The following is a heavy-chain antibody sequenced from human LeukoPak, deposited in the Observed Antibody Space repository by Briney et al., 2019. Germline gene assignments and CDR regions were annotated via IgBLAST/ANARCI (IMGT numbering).Heavy chain of an antibody. Sequence: PGGSLRLSCVGSGFTFSAYAMSWVRRAPGKGLEWVSDIKGSGTRTHYADSVKRRTTISRDNTKHTLYLQMTSLRAEDTAIYYCAKTYRANSGYDSPFDYWGQGTLVTVSS. J-gene: IGHJ4*02. D-gene: IGHD5-12*01. CDR1: GFTFSAYA. CDR3: AKTYRANSGYDSPFDY. V-gene: IGHV3-23*01. CDR2: IKGSGTRT.